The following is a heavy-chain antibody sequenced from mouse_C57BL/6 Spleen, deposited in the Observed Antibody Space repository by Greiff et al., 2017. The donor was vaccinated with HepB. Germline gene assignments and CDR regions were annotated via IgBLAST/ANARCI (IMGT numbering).Heavy chain of an antibody. J-gene: IGHJ4*01. CDR2: INPSSGYT. CDR3: ARYEEAYAMDY. Sequence: QVQLQQSGAELARPGASVKMSCKASGYTFTSYTMHWVKQRPGQGLEWIGYINPSSGYTKYNQKFKDKATLTADKSSSTAYMQLSSLTSEDSAVYYCARYEEAYAMDYWGQGTSVTVSS. D-gene: IGHD2-12*01. V-gene: IGHV1-4*01. CDR1: GYTFTSYT.